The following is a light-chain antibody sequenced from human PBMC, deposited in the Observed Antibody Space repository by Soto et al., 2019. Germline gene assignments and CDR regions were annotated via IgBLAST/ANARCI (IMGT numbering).Light chain of an antibody. CDR1: SSDVVGYNY. Sequence: QSALTQPPSASGSPGQSVTISCTGTSSDVVGYNYVSWYQQHPGKVPKLMVYEVNKRPSGVPDRFSGSKSGNTASLTVSGLQAEDEADYYCTSYAGANNVFGTGTKVTVL. J-gene: IGLJ1*01. V-gene: IGLV2-8*01. CDR3: TSYAGANNV. CDR2: EVN.